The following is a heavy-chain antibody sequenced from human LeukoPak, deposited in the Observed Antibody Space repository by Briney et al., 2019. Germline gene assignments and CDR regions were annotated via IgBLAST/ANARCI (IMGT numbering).Heavy chain of an antibody. J-gene: IGHJ4*02. Sequence: GGSLRLSCAASGFTVSSNYMSWVRQAPGKGLEWVSVISGSGGSTYYADSVKGRFTISRDNSKNTLYLQMNSLRAEDTAVYYCAKVIYPIFGVVTLFDYWGQGTLVTVSS. CDR2: ISGSGGST. CDR3: AKVIYPIFGVVTLFDY. D-gene: IGHD3-3*01. V-gene: IGHV3-23*01. CDR1: GFTVSSNY.